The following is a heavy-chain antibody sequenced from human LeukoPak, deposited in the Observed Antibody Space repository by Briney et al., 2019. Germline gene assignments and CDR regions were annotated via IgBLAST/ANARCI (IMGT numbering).Heavy chain of an antibody. D-gene: IGHD2-8*01. V-gene: IGHV3-21*01. CDR2: ISSSSSYI. CDR1: GFTFSDHY. J-gene: IGHJ4*02. Sequence: PGGSLRLSCAASGFTFSDHYMDWVRQAPGKGLEWVSSISSSSSYIYYADSVKGRFTISRDNAKNSLYLQMNSLRAEDTAVYYCARADEWDYWGQGTLVTVSS. CDR3: ARADEWDY.